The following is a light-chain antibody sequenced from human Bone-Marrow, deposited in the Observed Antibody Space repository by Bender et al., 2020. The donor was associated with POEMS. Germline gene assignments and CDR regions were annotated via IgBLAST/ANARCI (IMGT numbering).Light chain of an antibody. Sequence: QSVLTQPPSASGTPGQRVTISCSGSSSNIGGNAVNWWQQLPGTAPKLLIYGNDMRPPQGPLRFSVATSVASPSPSLCVRHSEGEAVFISAPYEIALSVLVFGAETALSVL. CDR2: GND. V-gene: IGLV1-44*01. CDR1: SSNIGGNA. CDR3: APYEIALSVLV. J-gene: IGLJ3*02.